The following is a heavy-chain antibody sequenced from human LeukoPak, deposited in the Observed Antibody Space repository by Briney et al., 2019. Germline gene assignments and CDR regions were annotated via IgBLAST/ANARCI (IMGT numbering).Heavy chain of an antibody. CDR1: GFTFDDYA. CDR3: AKRPRSGWYFDY. J-gene: IGHJ4*02. D-gene: IGHD6-19*01. V-gene: IGHV3-9*01. Sequence: PGGSLRLSCAASGFTFDDYAMHWVRQAPGKGLEWVSGISESSGTIVYADSVKGRFTISRDSAKNSLYLQMNSLRTDDTAFYYCAKRPRSGWYFDYWGQGTLVTVSS. CDR2: ISESSGTI.